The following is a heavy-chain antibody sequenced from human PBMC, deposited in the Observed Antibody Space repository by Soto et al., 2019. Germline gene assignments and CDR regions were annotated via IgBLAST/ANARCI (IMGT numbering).Heavy chain of an antibody. Sequence: AGESLKISCKGSGYSFTTFWITWVRQMPGKGLEWMGPVDPRDSYTNYSPSFQGHVTISADNSISTAYLQWSSLKASDTAIYYCGRENCTRTTCDGWFDPWGQGTLVTVSS. CDR2: VDPRDSYT. CDR3: GRENCTRTTCDGWFDP. V-gene: IGHV5-10-1*01. CDR1: GYSFTTFW. J-gene: IGHJ5*02. D-gene: IGHD2-2*01.